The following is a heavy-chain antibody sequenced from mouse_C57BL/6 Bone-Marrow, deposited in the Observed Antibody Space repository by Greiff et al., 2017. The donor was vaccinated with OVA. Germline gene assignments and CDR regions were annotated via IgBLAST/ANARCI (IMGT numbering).Heavy chain of an antibody. CDR2: INPNYGTT. CDR3: AIWSLLGYYFDY. Sequence: EVQLQESGPELVKPGASVKISCKASGYSFTDYNMNWVKQSNGKSLEWIGVINPNYGTTSYNQKFKGKATLTVDQSSSTAYMQLSSLTSEDSAVYYCAIWSLLGYYFDYWGQGTTLTVSS. D-gene: IGHD1-1*02. CDR1: GYSFTDYN. V-gene: IGHV1-39*01. J-gene: IGHJ2*01.